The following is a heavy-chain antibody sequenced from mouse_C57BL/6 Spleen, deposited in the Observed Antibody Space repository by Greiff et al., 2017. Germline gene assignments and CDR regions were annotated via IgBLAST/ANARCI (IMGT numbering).Heavy chain of an antibody. D-gene: IGHD6-1*01. CDR3: ARGAAIPTADFDY. CDR2: IYPGSGST. V-gene: IGHV1-55*01. Sequence: QVQLQQSGAELVKPGASVKMSCKASGYTFTSYWITWVKQRPGQGLEWIGDIYPGSGSTNYNEKFKSKATLTVDTSSSTAYMQLSSLTSEDSAVYYCARGAAIPTADFDYWGQGTTLTVSS. J-gene: IGHJ2*01. CDR1: GYTFTSYW.